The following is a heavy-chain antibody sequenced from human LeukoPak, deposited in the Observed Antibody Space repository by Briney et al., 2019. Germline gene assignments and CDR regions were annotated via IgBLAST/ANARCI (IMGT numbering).Heavy chain of an antibody. CDR2: IDYSGST. Sequence: KTSETLSLTCTVTGGSIGTYYWNWIRQPPGKGLEWIGYIDYSGSTDYNPSLKSRVTISLDTSKNQFSLKLSSVTAADTAVYYCARGRRYTIRLDAFDIWGQGTMVTVSS. V-gene: IGHV4-59*01. CDR3: ARGRRYTIRLDAFDI. CDR1: GGSIGTYY. J-gene: IGHJ3*02. D-gene: IGHD2-2*02.